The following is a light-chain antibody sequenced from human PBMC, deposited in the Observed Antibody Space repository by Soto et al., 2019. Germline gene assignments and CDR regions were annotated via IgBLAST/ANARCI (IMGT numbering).Light chain of an antibody. V-gene: IGLV3-1*01. J-gene: IGLJ2*01. CDR1: KLGDKY. Sequence: SYELTQPPSVSVSPGQTANITCSGDKLGDKYACWYQQKPGQSPVLVIYQDSKRPSGIPERFSGSNSGNTATLTISGTQAMDEADYYCQAWDNSAAVFGGGTKLTV. CDR3: QAWDNSAAV. CDR2: QDS.